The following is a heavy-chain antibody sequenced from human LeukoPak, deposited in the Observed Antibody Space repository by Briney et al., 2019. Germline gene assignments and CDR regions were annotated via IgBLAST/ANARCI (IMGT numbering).Heavy chain of an antibody. J-gene: IGHJ4*02. D-gene: IGHD3-10*01. CDR3: VRGEKMWFGELLDY. Sequence: ASVKVSCKASGYTFTGYCMHWVRQAPGQGLEWMGWINPNSGGTNYAQKFQGRVTMTRDTSISTAYMELSRLRSDDTAVDYFVRGEKMWFGELLDYWGQGDLVTVSS. CDR1: GYTFTGYC. V-gene: IGHV1-2*02. CDR2: INPNSGGT.